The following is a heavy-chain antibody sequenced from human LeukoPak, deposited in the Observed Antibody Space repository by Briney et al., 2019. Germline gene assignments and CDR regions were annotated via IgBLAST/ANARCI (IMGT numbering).Heavy chain of an antibody. CDR2: IRYDGGNK. CDR1: GFTFSSYG. CDR3: AKDFRLDYDFWSGYLGY. J-gene: IGHJ4*02. V-gene: IGHV3-30*02. D-gene: IGHD3-3*01. Sequence: GGSLRLSCAASGFTFSSYGMHWVRQAPGKGLEWVAFIRYDGGNKYYADSVKGRFTISRDNSKNTLYLQMNSLRAEDTAVYYCAKDFRLDYDFWSGYLGYWGQGTLVTVSS.